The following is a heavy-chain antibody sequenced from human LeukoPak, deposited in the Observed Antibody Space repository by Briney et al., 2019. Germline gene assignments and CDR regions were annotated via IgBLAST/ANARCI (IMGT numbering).Heavy chain of an antibody. CDR3: ARATGYSSGRPGYYFDY. J-gene: IGHJ4*02. V-gene: IGHV4-61*08. CDR1: GGSISSGGYS. Sequence: PSETLSLTCAVSGGSISSGGYSWSWIRQPPGKGLEWIGYIYYSGSTNVNPSLKSRVTISVDTSKNQFSLRLSSVTAADTAVYYCARATGYSSGRPGYYFDYWGQGTLVTVSS. CDR2: IYYSGST. D-gene: IGHD6-19*01.